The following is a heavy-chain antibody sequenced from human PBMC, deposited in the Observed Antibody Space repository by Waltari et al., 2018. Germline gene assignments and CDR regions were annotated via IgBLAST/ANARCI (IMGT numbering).Heavy chain of an antibody. J-gene: IGHJ4*02. Sequence: QVQLVESGGGVVQPGRSLRLSCAASGFTFSSYGMHWVRQAPGKGLEWVAVIWYDGSNKYYADSVKGRFTIARDNSKNTLYLQMNSLRAEDTAVYYCARDGAVAAMGFDYWGQGTLVTVSS. V-gene: IGHV3-33*01. CDR2: IWYDGSNK. D-gene: IGHD6-19*01. CDR3: ARDGAVAAMGFDY. CDR1: GFTFSSYG.